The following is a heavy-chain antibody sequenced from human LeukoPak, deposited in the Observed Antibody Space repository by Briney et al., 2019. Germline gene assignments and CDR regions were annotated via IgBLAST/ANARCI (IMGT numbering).Heavy chain of an antibody. J-gene: IGHJ4*02. CDR2: IYYSGST. D-gene: IGHD1-1*01. V-gene: IGHV4-59*08. CDR3: ARQIPGTTFDY. CDR1: GGSISCYY. Sequence: SETLSLTCTVSGGSISCYYWSWIRQPPGKGLEWIGYIYYSGSTNYNPSLKSRVTISVDTSKNQFSLKLSSVTAADTAVYYCARQIPGTTFDYWGQGTLVTVSS.